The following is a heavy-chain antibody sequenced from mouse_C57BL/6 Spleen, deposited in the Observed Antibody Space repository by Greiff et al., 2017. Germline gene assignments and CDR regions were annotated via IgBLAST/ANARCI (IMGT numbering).Heavy chain of an antibody. J-gene: IGHJ4*01. V-gene: IGHV1-55*01. CDR1: GYTFTSYW. CDR3: ARWNYYGSSYVGAMDC. CDR2: IYPGSGST. D-gene: IGHD1-1*01. Sequence: VQLQQPGAELVKPGASVKMSCKASGYTFTSYWITWVKQRPGQGLEWIGDIYPGSGSTNYNEKFKSKATLTVDTSSSTAYMQLSRLTSVDSAVYYCARWNYYGSSYVGAMDCWGQGTSVTVSS.